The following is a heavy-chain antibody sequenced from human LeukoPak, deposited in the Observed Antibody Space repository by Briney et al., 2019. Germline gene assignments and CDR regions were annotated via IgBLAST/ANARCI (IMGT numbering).Heavy chain of an antibody. CDR3: ARDSYVGYHFDY. J-gene: IGHJ4*02. D-gene: IGHD3-16*01. CDR2: INQDESEK. Sequence: PGGSLRLSCVVSGFTLSNHRMSWVRQAPGKGLEWVANINQDESEKKYVDSVKGRFTISRDNARNSLYLQMDSLRAEDTAVYYCARDSYVGYHFDYWGQGALVTVSS. V-gene: IGHV3-7*05. CDR1: GFTLSNHR.